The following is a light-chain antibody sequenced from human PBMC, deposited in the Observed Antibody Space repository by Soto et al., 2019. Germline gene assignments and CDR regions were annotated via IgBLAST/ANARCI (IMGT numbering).Light chain of an antibody. CDR1: QSVSSN. J-gene: IGKJ1*01. Sequence: EIVMTQSPATLSVSPGERATLSCRASQSVSSNLAWYQQKPGQAPRLLIYDASNRATGIPARFSGSGSGTDFTLTFSSLEPEDFAVYYCQQRSNWPWTFGQGTKVDIK. CDR2: DAS. CDR3: QQRSNWPWT. V-gene: IGKV3-11*01.